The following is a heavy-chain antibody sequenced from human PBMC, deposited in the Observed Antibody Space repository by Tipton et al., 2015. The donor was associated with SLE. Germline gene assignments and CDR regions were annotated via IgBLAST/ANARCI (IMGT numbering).Heavy chain of an antibody. J-gene: IGHJ4*02. CDR2: INHSVSP. V-gene: IGHV4-34*01. CDR1: GGSLSGKY. Sequence: TLSLTCAVYGGSLSGKYWIWLRQPPGKGLEWIGEINHSVSPNYNPSLKSRVTISADTSKNHFSLNLNSVTAADTAVYYCARIAIAPAMGEYYFDSWGQGTLVTVSS. D-gene: IGHD2-2*01. CDR3: ARIAIAPAMGEYYFDS.